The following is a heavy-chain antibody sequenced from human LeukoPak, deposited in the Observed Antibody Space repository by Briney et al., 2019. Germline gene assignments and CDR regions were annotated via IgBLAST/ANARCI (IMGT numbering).Heavy chain of an antibody. J-gene: IGHJ6*04. V-gene: IGHV3-9*01. CDR1: GFTFSSYA. D-gene: IGHD2-15*01. Sequence: GGSLRLSCAASGFTFSSYAMHWVRQAPGKGLEWVSGISWNSGSIGYADSVKGRFTISRDNAKNSLYLQMNSLRAEDTAVYYCARSRTPQSAFNYYYYGMDVWGKGTTVTVSS. CDR3: ARSRTPQSAFNYYYYGMDV. CDR2: ISWNSGSI.